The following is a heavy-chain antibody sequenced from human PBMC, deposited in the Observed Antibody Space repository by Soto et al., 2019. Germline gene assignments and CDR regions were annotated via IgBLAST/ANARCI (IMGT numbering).Heavy chain of an antibody. CDR3: ARLDREYYNYYGMDV. Sequence: GESLKISCKGSGYSFTSYWVAWVRQTPGKGLEWMGVIYPEDSDTRYSPSCQGQVSISADKSISTAYLQWSRLKASDTAMYYCARLDREYYNYYGMDVWGQGTTVTVSS. V-gene: IGHV5-51*03. D-gene: IGHD2-2*03. J-gene: IGHJ6*02. CDR1: GYSFTSYW. CDR2: IYPEDSDT.